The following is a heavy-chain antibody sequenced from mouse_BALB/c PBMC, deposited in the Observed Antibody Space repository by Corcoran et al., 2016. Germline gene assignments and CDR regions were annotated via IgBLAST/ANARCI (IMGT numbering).Heavy chain of an antibody. Sequence: EVQLQQSGAELVKPGASVKLSCTASGFNIKDTYMNWVKQRPEQGLEWIGRIDPANGNTKYDPKFQGKATITADTSSNTAYLQLSSLTSEDTAVYYCARWDWYFDVGGAGTTVTVSS. CDR1: GFNIKDTY. V-gene: IGHV14-3*02. J-gene: IGHJ1*01. CDR2: IDPANGNT. CDR3: ARWDWYFDV.